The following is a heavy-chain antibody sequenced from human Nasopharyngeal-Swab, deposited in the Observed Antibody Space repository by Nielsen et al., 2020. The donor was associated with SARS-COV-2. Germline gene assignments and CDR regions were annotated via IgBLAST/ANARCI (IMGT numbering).Heavy chain of an antibody. CDR3: ARVKWEIEVSSLSGFFYHMDV. D-gene: IGHD1-26*01. V-gene: IGHV4-30-4*01. Sequence: SETLSLTCSVSGGSIVSDPHVWSWLRQAPGKGLEWIGSIDHSGTTYFQPSLNSRVTMSTDTSKNQFSLMLASFTAADTAIYYCARVKWEIEVSSLSGFFYHMDVWGRGTSVTVSS. CDR1: GGSIVSDPHV. J-gene: IGHJ6*03. CDR2: IDHSGTT.